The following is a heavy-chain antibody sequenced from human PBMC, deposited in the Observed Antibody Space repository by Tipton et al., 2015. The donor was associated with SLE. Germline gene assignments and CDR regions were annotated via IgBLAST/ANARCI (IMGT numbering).Heavy chain of an antibody. Sequence: TLSLTCTVSGGFISSGGYYWSWIRQHPGKGLEWIGYINSSGGTYYNPPPKSRVTISEDTSKNQFSLKLSSVTAADTAVYYCARAPTGSSGWYYYYGMDVWGQGTTVTVSS. CDR3: ARAPTGSSGWYYYYGMDV. V-gene: IGHV4-31*03. CDR2: INSSGGT. D-gene: IGHD6-19*01. CDR1: GGFISSGGYY. J-gene: IGHJ6*02.